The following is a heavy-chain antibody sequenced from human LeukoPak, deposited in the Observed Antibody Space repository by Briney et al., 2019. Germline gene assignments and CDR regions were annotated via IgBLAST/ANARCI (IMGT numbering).Heavy chain of an antibody. CDR1: GGTFSSYA. V-gene: IGHV1-69*05. D-gene: IGHD1-26*01. CDR2: IIPIFGTA. CDR3: AIPDVGATGYFDY. J-gene: IGHJ4*02. Sequence: ASVKVSCKASGGTFSSYAISWVRQAPGQGLEWMGGIIPIFGTANYAQKFQGRVTITTDESTSTAYMELSSLRSEDTAVYYCAIPDVGATGYFDYWGQGTLVTVSS.